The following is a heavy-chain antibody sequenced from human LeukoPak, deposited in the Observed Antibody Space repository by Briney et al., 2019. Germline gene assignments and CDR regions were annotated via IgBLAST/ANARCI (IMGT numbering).Heavy chain of an antibody. V-gene: IGHV3-23*01. Sequence: TGGSLRLSCAASGFTFSSYAMSWVRQAPGKGLEWVSDISGSGPYTFYTDSVKGRFTISRDSSKNTLYLQMNSLRAEDTALYYCATHGYCSGISCFFDFWGQGTLVTVSS. CDR1: GFTFSSYA. CDR2: ISGSGPYT. CDR3: ATHGYCSGISCFFDF. D-gene: IGHD2-2*03. J-gene: IGHJ4*02.